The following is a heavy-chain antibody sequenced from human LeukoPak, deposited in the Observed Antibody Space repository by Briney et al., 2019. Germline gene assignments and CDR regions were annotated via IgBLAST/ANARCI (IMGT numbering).Heavy chain of an antibody. J-gene: IGHJ6*02. Sequence: GGALKLSCAAAGFTFSGYWMSWVRQAPGKGLEWVANRKQDGGAKYYVGSVKGRFTISRDNARNSLYLQMSSLRAEDMAVYYCARGIYGSGTHYTYYYYAMDVWGQGTTVTVSS. CDR2: RKQDGGAK. CDR1: GFTFSGYW. CDR3: ARGIYGSGTHYTYYYYAMDV. D-gene: IGHD3-10*01. V-gene: IGHV3-7*03.